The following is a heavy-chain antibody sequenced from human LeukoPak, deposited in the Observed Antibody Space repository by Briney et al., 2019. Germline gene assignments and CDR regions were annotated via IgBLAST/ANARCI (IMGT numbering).Heavy chain of an antibody. Sequence: GGSLRLSCAASGFTFSSYWMSWVRQAPGKGLEWVANIKQDGSEKYYVDSVKGRFTISRDNAKNSLYLQMNSLRAEDTAVYYCARGTGYRYEEYFDYWGQGTLVTVSS. CDR2: IKQDGSEK. V-gene: IGHV3-7*03. CDR1: GFTFSSYW. CDR3: ARGTGYRYEEYFDY. J-gene: IGHJ4*02. D-gene: IGHD5-18*01.